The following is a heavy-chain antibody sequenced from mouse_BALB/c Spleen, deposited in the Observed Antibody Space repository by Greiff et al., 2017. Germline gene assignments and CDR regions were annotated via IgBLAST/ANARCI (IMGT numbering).Heavy chain of an antibody. CDR1: GFTFSNYW. J-gene: IGHJ4*01. CDR3: TRNDYDVAMDY. Sequence: EVQLQQSGGGLVQPGGSMKLSCVASGFTFSNYWMNWVRQSPEKGLEWVAEIRLKSNNYATHYAESVKGRFTISRDDSKSSVYLQMNNLRAEDTGIYYCTRNDYDVAMDYWGQGTSVTVSS. D-gene: IGHD2-4*01. V-gene: IGHV6-6*02. CDR2: IRLKSNNYAT.